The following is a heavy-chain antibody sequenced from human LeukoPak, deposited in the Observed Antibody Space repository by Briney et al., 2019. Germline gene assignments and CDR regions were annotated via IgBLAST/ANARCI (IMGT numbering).Heavy chain of an antibody. CDR3: ASSGGYCSSTSCLFDY. J-gene: IGHJ4*02. Sequence: GGSLRLSCAASGFTFSSYAMHWVRQAPGKGLEWVAVISYDGSNKYYADSVKGRFTISRDNSKSTLYLQMNSLRAEDTAVYYCASSGGYCSSTSCLFDYWGQGTLVTVSS. CDR2: ISYDGSNK. CDR1: GFTFSSYA. D-gene: IGHD2-2*03. V-gene: IGHV3-30-3*01.